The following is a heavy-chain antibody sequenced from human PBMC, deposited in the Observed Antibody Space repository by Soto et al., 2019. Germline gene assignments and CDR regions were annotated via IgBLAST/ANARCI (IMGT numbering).Heavy chain of an antibody. V-gene: IGHV3-23*01. CDR1: GFTFSRYT. CDR3: AKRNWQGCSSINCDLYDH. CDR2: ISGSGGST. Sequence: EVQLLESGGGLVQPGGSLRLSCAASGFTFSRYTMSWVRQAPGKGLEWVSGISGSGGSTDYTDSVKGRFTISRDNSKNTLYLQMNSLRVEDTAVYYCAKRNWQGCSSINCDLYDHWGQGTLVTVSS. D-gene: IGHD2-2*01. J-gene: IGHJ5*02.